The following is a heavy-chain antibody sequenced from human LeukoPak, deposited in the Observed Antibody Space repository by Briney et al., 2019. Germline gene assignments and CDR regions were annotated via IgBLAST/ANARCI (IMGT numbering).Heavy chain of an antibody. J-gene: IGHJ5*02. CDR1: GGSISSYY. CDR3: ARDGDSSWYGWFDP. D-gene: IGHD6-13*01. CDR2: IYTSGST. Sequence: SETLPLTCTVSGGSISSYYWSWIRQPAGKGLEWIGRIYTSGSTNYNPSLKSRVTMSVDTSKNQFSLKLSSVTAADTAVYYCARDGDSSWYGWFDPWGQGTLVTVSS. V-gene: IGHV4-4*07.